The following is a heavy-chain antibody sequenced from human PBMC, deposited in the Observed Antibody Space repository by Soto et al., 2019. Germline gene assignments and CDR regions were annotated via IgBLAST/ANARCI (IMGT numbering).Heavy chain of an antibody. D-gene: IGHD6-13*01. J-gene: IGHJ5*02. CDR1: GFTFSDYY. V-gene: IGHV3-11*06. CDR3: ARWSSWYWFDP. Sequence: GSLRLSCAASGFTFSDYYMSWIRQAPGKGLEWVSYISSSSSYINYADSVKGRFTISRDNAKNSLYLQMNSLRAEDTAVYYCARWSSWYWFDPWGQGTLVTVSS. CDR2: ISSSSSYI.